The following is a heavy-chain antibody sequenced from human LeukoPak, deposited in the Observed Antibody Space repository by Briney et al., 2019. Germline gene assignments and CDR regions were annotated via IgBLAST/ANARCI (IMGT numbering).Heavy chain of an antibody. D-gene: IGHD2-21*02. CDR3: TSWGDTTAEYFQR. J-gene: IGHJ1*01. CDR2: INPDGRDT. V-gene: IGHV3-7*01. CDR1: GFTFSSYA. Sequence: GGSLRLSCAASGFTFSSYAMSWVRQAPGKGLEWVAHINPDGRDTYYVDSVKGRFTISRDNAQNSMYLQMNSLRVEDTAVYYCTSWGDTTAEYFQRWGQGTLVTVSS.